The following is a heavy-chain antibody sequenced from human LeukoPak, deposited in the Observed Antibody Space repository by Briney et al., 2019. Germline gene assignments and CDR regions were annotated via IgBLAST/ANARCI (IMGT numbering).Heavy chain of an antibody. J-gene: IGHJ4*02. CDR2: ISSSGGST. V-gene: IGHV3-23*01. D-gene: IGHD6-6*01. Sequence: PGGSLRLSCAASGFTFSSSAMSWVRQVPGKGLEWVSGISSSGGSTNYADSVRGRFTISRDNSKNTLYVQMNSLRAEDTAVYYCARGGPVAASYWGQGTLVTVSS. CDR3: ARGGPVAASY. CDR1: GFTFSSSA.